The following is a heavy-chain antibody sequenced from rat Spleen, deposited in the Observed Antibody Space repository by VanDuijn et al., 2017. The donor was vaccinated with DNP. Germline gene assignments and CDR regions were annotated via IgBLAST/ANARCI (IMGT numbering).Heavy chain of an antibody. D-gene: IGHD5-1*01. CDR2: IDNAGST. V-gene: IGHV3-3*01. CDR3: AIQLGVFDY. Sequence: EVQLQESGPGLVKPSQSLSLTCSVTGYSITSGFRWTWIRKFPGNDLEWMGYIDNAGSTNYNPSLKSRFSITRDTSKNQYFLQVNSVRNEDTATYYCAIQLGVFDYWGQGVMVIISS. J-gene: IGHJ2*01. CDR1: GYSITSGFR.